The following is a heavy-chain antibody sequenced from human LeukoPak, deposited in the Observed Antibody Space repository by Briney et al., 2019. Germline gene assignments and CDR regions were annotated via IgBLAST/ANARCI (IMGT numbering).Heavy chain of an antibody. V-gene: IGHV3-48*02. D-gene: IGHD2-15*01. CDR3: ARLWGYCSGGSCYSTPY. J-gene: IGHJ4*02. CDR2: ISSSGGTI. Sequence: PGGSLRLSCAASGFTFSRYSMNWVRQAPGKGLEWVSYISSSGGTIYYADSVKGRFTISRDNAKNSLYLQMNSLRDEDTAVYYCARLWGYCSGGSCYSTPYWGQGTLVTVSS. CDR1: GFTFSRYS.